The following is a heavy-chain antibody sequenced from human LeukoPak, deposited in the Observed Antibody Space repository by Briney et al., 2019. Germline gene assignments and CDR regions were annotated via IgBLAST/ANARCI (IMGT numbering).Heavy chain of an antibody. CDR1: GFTFSSYA. V-gene: IGHV3-23*01. D-gene: IGHD6-19*01. Sequence: GGSLRLSCAASGFTFSSYAMSWVRQAPGKGLEWVSAISGSGGSTTYANPAKGRFTISRDNSKNTLYLQMNSLRAEDTAVYYCAKSGQWLVHGSDYWGQGTLVTVSS. J-gene: IGHJ4*02. CDR2: ISGSGGST. CDR3: AKSGQWLVHGSDY.